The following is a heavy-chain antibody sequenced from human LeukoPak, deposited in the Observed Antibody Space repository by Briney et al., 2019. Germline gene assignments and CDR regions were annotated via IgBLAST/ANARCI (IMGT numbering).Heavy chain of an antibody. V-gene: IGHV3-23*01. D-gene: IGHD3-22*01. CDR2: ISGSGGST. CDR3: AKEDYYDSSGYRPGGYFDY. Sequence: PGGSLRLSCAASGFTFSSYAMSWVRQAPGKGLEWVSAISGSGGSTYYADSVKGRFTISRDNSKNTLYLQMNSLRAEDTAVYYCAKEDYYDSSGYRPGGYFDYWGQGTLVTVSS. CDR1: GFTFSSYA. J-gene: IGHJ4*02.